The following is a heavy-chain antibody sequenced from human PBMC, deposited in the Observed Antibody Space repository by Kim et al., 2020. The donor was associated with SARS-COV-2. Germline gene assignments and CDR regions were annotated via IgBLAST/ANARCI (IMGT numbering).Heavy chain of an antibody. CDR3: ARGPSLRLGELSLFDY. J-gene: IGHJ4*02. Sequence: SETLSLTCAVSGGSISSGGYSWSWIRQPPGKGLVWIGYIYYSGSTYYNPSLKSRVTISVDRSKNQFSLKLSSVTAAATAVYYCARGPSLRLGELSLFDYWGQGTLVTVSS. CDR1: GGSISSGGYS. CDR2: IYYSGST. V-gene: IGHV4-30-2*01. D-gene: IGHD3-16*02.